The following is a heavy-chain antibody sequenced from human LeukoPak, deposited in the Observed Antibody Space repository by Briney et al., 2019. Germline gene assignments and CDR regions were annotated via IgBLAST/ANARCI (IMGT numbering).Heavy chain of an antibody. CDR3: SKWGDYDVLTGYYDSDF. V-gene: IGHV3-23*01. J-gene: IGHJ4*02. CDR1: GFTFNNYA. Sequence: PGGSLRLSCAASGFTFNNYAMSWVRQAPGKRLEWVSAILGSGRSAYYADSVKGRFTISRDNSKNSLFLQMNSLRVEDTALYYCSKWGDYDVLTGYYDSDFWGQGTLVTVSA. D-gene: IGHD3-9*01. CDR2: ILGSGRSA.